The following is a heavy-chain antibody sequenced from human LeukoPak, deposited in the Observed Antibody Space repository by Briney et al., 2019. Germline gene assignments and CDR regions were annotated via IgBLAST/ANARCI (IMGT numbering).Heavy chain of an antibody. V-gene: IGHV1-18*01. J-gene: IGHJ3*02. CDR3: ARDLRYNWNDVRPAFDI. Sequence: ASVKVSCKASGYTFTSYGISWVRQAPGEGLEGMGWISAYNGNTNYAQKLQGRVTMTTDTSTSTAYMELRSLRSDDTAVYYCARDLRYNWNDVRPAFDIWGQGTMVTVSS. CDR1: GYTFTSYG. D-gene: IGHD1-1*01. CDR2: ISAYNGNT.